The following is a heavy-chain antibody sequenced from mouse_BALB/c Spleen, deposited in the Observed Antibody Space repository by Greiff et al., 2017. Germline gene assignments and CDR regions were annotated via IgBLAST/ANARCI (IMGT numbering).Heavy chain of an antibody. CDR3: ARDRDYPFAY. Sequence: EVQLQESGGGLVKPGGSLKLSCAASGFTFSDYYMYWVRQTPEKRLEWVATISDGGSYTYYPDSVKGRFTISRDNAKNNLYLQMSSLKSEDTAMYYCARDRDYPFAYWGQGTLVTVSA. D-gene: IGHD2-4*01. J-gene: IGHJ3*01. CDR2: ISDGGSYT. V-gene: IGHV5-4*02. CDR1: GFTFSDYY.